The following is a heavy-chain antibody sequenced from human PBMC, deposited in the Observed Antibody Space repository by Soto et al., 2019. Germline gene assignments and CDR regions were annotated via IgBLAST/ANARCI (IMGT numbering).Heavy chain of an antibody. CDR2: ISYSGST. CDR3: ARDHTPEKYFQH. V-gene: IGHV4-31*03. CDR1: GGSISSGGYY. J-gene: IGHJ1*01. Sequence: QVQLQESGPGLVKPSQTLSLTCTVSGGSISSGGYYWSWIRQHPGKGLEWIGYISYSGSTYYNPSPKSRVTISVDTSKNRFSLKLSSVTAADTAVYYCARDHTPEKYFQHWGQGTLVTVSS.